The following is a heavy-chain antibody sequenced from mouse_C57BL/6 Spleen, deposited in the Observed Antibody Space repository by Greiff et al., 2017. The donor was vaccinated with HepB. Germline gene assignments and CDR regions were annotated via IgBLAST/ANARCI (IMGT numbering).Heavy chain of an antibody. CDR2: IDPETGGT. CDR1: GYTFTDYE. J-gene: IGHJ3*01. V-gene: IGHV1-15*01. Sequence: QVQLKQSGAELVRPGASVTLSCKASGYTFTDYEMHWVKQTPVHGLEWIGAIDPETGGTAYNQKFKGKAILTADKSSSTAYMEFRSLTSEDSAVYYCTRGDDGYYLAWFAYWGQGTLVTVSA. D-gene: IGHD2-3*01. CDR3: TRGDDGYYLAWFAY.